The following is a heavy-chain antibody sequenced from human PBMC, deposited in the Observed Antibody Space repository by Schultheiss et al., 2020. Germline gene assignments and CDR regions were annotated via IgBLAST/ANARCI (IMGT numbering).Heavy chain of an antibody. CDR3: ARELGSGSYGYGMDV. D-gene: IGHD3-10*01. Sequence: GGSLRLSCAASGFTFSSYAMSWVRQAPGKGLEWVSAISGSGGSTYYADSVKGRFTISRDNAKNSLYLQMSSLRAEDTAVYYCARELGSGSYGYGMDVWGQGTTVTFSS. V-gene: IGHV3-23*01. CDR2: ISGSGGST. J-gene: IGHJ6*02. CDR1: GFTFSSYA.